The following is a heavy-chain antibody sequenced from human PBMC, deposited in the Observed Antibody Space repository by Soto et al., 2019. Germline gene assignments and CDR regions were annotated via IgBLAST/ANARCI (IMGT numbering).Heavy chain of an antibody. D-gene: IGHD4-17*01. J-gene: IGHJ4*02. CDR1: GGSISGSY. V-gene: IGHV4-59*01. CDR2: VYYTGST. CDR3: AKGQTTVTIHYFDY. Sequence: PSETLSLTCSVSGGSISGSYWSWIRQSPGKGLEWLGYVYYTGSTNYSPSLRGRVSISVDTSKNEFSLRLSSVTAADTAVYYCAKGQTTVTIHYFDYWGQGTLVTVSS.